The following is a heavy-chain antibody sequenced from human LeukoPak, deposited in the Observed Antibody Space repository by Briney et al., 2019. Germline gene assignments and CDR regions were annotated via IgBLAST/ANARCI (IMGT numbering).Heavy chain of an antibody. CDR3: AKDSTMVRGIIYYGMDV. J-gene: IGHJ6*01. CDR1: GFTFSSYA. Sequence: GGSLRLSCAASGFTFSSYAMSWVRQAPGKGLEWVSVITGSGGSSYYADSVKGRFTISRDNSKNTLYLEVNSLRAEDTAVYYCAKDSTMVRGIIYYGMDVWGQGTTVTVSS. CDR2: ITGSGGSS. V-gene: IGHV3-23*01. D-gene: IGHD3-10*01.